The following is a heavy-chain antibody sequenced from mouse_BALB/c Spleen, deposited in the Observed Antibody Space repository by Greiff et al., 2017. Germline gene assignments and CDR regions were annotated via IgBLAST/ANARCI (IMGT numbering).Heavy chain of an antibody. V-gene: IGHV10-1*02. CDR3: VTNYYGSSYAMDY. CDR1: GFTFNTYA. Sequence: DAGGGLVQPKGSLKLSCAASGFTFNTYAMNWVRQAPGKGLEWVARIRSKSNNYATYYADSVKDRFTISRDDSQSMLYLQMNNLKTEDTAMYYCVTNYYGSSYAMDYWGQGTSVTVSS. CDR2: IRSKSNNYAT. D-gene: IGHD1-1*01. J-gene: IGHJ4*01.